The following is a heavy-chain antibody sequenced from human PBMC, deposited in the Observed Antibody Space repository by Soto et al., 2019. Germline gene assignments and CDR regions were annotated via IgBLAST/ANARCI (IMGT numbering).Heavy chain of an antibody. D-gene: IGHD2-2*01. CDR1: GGSFSGYY. J-gene: IGHJ5*02. CDR3: ARDGFRTSTTCRVGNWFDP. Sequence: QVQLQQWGAGLLKPSEILSLTCVVSGGSFSGYYWSWIRQSPGKGLDRNGGINHRGSTNDNPSLESRVAISVDTSKTQCSLDRPSVTAANTAMYYCARDGFRTSTTCRVGNWFDPWGQGTLVTDSS. CDR2: INHRGST. V-gene: IGHV4-34*01.